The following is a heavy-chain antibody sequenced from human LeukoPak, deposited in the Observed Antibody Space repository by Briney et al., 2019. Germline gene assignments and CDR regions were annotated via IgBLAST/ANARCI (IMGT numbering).Heavy chain of an antibody. CDR2: IYTSGST. CDR1: GGSISSGSYY. V-gene: IGHV4-61*02. J-gene: IGHJ4*02. Sequence: PSETLSLTCTVSGGSISSGSYYWSWIRQPAGKGLEWIGRIYTSGSTNYNPSPKSRVTISVGTSKNQFSLKLSSVTAADTAVYYCAGHGSGWYSFDYWGQGTLVTVSS. D-gene: IGHD6-19*01. CDR3: AGHGSGWYSFDY.